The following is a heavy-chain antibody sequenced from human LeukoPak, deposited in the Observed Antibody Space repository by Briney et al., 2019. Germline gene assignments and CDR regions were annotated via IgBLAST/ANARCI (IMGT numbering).Heavy chain of an antibody. D-gene: IGHD6-6*01. CDR1: GYTFINYG. CDR3: ARQSSSSYFGAFDY. V-gene: IGHV1-18*01. CDR2: ISVYSGST. J-gene: IGHJ4*02. Sequence: GASVKVSCKTFGYTFINYGISWVRQAPGQGLEWMGWISVYSGSTKYAQNFQGRVTMTTDTSTSTAYMELRSLRYDDTAVYYCARQSSSSYFGAFDYWGQGTLVTVSS.